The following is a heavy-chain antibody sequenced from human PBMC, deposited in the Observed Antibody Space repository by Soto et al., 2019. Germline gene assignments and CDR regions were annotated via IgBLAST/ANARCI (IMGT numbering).Heavy chain of an antibody. CDR1: GGSISSYY. D-gene: IGHD3-22*01. CDR2: IYTSGST. J-gene: IGHJ3*02. CDR3: ARVPSGYYYDSSGSHLGAFDI. Sequence: SETLSLTCTVSGGSISSYYWGWIRQPAGKGLEWIGRIYTSGSTNYNPSLKSRVTMSVDTSKNQFSLKLSSVTAADTAVYYCARVPSGYYYDSSGSHLGAFDIWGQGTMVTVSS. V-gene: IGHV4-4*07.